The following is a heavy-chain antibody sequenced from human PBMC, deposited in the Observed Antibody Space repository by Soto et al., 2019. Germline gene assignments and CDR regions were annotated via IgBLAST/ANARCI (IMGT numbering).Heavy chain of an antibody. V-gene: IGHV4-59*01. D-gene: IGHD3-10*01. CDR2: VHYSGST. J-gene: IGHJ4*02. CDR3: ARGRVPAV. CDR1: GESLNNYC. Sequence: PSETLSLTCTVSGESLNNYCWSWIRQPPGKGLEWIGFVHYSGSTGYNPSLKSRVTISVDTSKNQLSLKVTSVTTADTAIYFCARGRVPAVWGQGTLVTVSS.